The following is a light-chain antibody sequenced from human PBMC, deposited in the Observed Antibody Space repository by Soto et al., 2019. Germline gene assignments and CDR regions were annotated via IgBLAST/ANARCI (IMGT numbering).Light chain of an antibody. CDR1: QGISSW. Sequence: DIQMTQSPSSVSASVGGRVTITCRASQGISSWLAWYPQKPGKAAKLLIYAASRLQSGVPSRFSVSGSGTDFTLTISSLQPEDFASYYYQQANSVPLVTFGPGTKVDIK. CDR3: QQANSVPLVT. CDR2: AAS. J-gene: IGKJ3*01. V-gene: IGKV1-12*02.